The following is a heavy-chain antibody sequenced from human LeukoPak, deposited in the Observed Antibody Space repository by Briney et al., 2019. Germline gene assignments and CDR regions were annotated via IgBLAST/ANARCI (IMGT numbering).Heavy chain of an antibody. CDR3: ARDSRASAFDS. D-gene: IGHD6-13*01. Sequence: SQTLSLTCAIFGTGVSSTSAAGCSISQSPSRSLEWLVTTCYWYKCYNDYAVSVKSRITINPVTSKNQLSLQLNSVTPEDTAVSYRARDSRASAFDSWGQGTLVTVSS. J-gene: IGHJ4*02. V-gene: IGHV6-1*01. CDR1: GTGVSSTSAA. CDR2: TCYWYKCYN.